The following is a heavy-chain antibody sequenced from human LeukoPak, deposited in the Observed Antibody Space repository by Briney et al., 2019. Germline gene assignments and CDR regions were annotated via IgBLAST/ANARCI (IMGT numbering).Heavy chain of an antibody. Sequence: ASVKVSCKASGYTFTSYGISWVRQAPGQGLEWMGWISAYNGNTNYAQKLQGRVAMTTDTSTSTAYMELRSLRSDDTAVYYCARECSGGSCYPNWFDPWGQGTLVTVSS. CDR1: GYTFTSYG. J-gene: IGHJ5*02. CDR2: ISAYNGNT. V-gene: IGHV1-18*01. CDR3: ARECSGGSCYPNWFDP. D-gene: IGHD2-15*01.